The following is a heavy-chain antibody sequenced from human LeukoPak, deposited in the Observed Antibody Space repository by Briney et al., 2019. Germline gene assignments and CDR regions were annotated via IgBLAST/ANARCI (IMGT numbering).Heavy chain of an antibody. CDR1: GFTFSSYG. CDR3: ARWEQQLGRNWFDP. Sequence: GGSLRLSCAASGFTFSSYGMHWVRQAPDKGLEWVAVIWYDGSNKYYADSVKGRFTISRDNSKNTLYLQMNSLRAEDTAVYYCARWEQQLGRNWFDPWGQGTLVTVSS. D-gene: IGHD6-13*01. CDR2: IWYDGSNK. V-gene: IGHV3-33*01. J-gene: IGHJ5*02.